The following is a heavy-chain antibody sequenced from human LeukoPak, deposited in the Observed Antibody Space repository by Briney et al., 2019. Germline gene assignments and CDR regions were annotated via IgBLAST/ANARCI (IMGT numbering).Heavy chain of an antibody. J-gene: IGHJ4*02. V-gene: IGHV3-30-3*01. D-gene: IGHD3-22*01. CDR1: GFTFSSYA. CDR2: ISYDGSNK. CDR3: ASQYYYDSSGYSLDY. Sequence: TGGSLGLSCAASGFTFSSYAMHWVRQAPGKGLEWVAVISYDGSNKYYADSVKGRFTISRDNSKNTLYLQMNSLRAEDTAVYYCASQYYYDSSGYSLDYWGQGTLVTVSS.